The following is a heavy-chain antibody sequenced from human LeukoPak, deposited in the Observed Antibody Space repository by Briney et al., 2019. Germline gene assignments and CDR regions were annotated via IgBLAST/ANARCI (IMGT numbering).Heavy chain of an antibody. D-gene: IGHD5-18*01. CDR1: GYSFTTYW. CDR3: ARHDEDTAMPY. CDR2: IDPSDSYT. Sequence: GESLKISCRGSGYSFTTYWIGWVRQMPGKGLEWMGRIDPSDSYTNYSPSFQGHVTISADKSISTAYLQWSSLKASDTAMYYCARHDEDTAMPYWGQGTLVTVSS. J-gene: IGHJ4*02. V-gene: IGHV5-10-1*01.